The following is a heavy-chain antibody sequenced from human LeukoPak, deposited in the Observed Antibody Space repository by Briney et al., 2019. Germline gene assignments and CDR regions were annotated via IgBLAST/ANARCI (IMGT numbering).Heavy chain of an antibody. CDR1: GGSISSSSYY. CDR2: IYYSGST. CDR3: ARRRLDYDILTGYSPPYWYFDL. J-gene: IGHJ2*01. V-gene: IGHV4-39*01. D-gene: IGHD3-9*01. Sequence: SETLSLTCTVSGGSISSSSYYWGWIRQPPGKGLEWIGSIYYSGSTYYNPSLKSRVTISVDTSKNQFSLKLSSVTAADTAVYYCARRRLDYDILTGYSPPYWYFDLWGRGTLVTVSS.